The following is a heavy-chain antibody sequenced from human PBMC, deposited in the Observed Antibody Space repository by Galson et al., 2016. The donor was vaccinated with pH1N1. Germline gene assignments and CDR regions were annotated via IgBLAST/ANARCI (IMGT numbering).Heavy chain of an antibody. CDR1: GYTFTTSY. CDR2: IDPSGGGT. D-gene: IGHD3-10*01. V-gene: IGHV1-46*01. J-gene: IGHJ4*02. Sequence: SVKVSCKASGYTFTTSYIHCVRRAPGEGLAWMGVIDPSGGGTTYAQKFQARVTMTRDTSTSTVYLDLSRLKSEDTSVYYCTRDLGRRREFWGQGTLVTVSS. CDR3: TRDLGRRREF.